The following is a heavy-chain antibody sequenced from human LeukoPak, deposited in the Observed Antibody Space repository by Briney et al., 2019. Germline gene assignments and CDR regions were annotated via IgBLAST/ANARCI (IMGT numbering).Heavy chain of an antibody. CDR3: VRVAESSSLTMAY. CDR2: ITGDCKYI. V-gene: IGHV3-21*01. Sequence: AGGSLRLSCAASGFIFKTYTMTWVRQAPGKGLEWVSSITGDCKYITYADSVKGRFSISRDNAKNTLYLQMNTLRAEDTAVYYCVRVAESSSLTMAYWGPGTRSPSPQ. D-gene: IGHD6-13*01. CDR1: GFIFKTYT. J-gene: IGHJ4*02.